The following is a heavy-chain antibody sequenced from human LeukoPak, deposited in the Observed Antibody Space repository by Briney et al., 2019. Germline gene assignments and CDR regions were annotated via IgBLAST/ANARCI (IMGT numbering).Heavy chain of an antibody. CDR1: GFNFSSYA. Sequence: GGSLRLSCAASGFNFSSYAMHWVRQAPGKGLEWVTIISYDGFNKYYADSAKGRFTISRDNSKNTLYLQMNSLRAEDTAVYYCAREGYYYDSSGYEGFDYWGQGTLVTVSS. V-gene: IGHV3-30-3*01. CDR3: AREGYYYDSSGYEGFDY. CDR2: ISYDGFNK. J-gene: IGHJ4*02. D-gene: IGHD3-22*01.